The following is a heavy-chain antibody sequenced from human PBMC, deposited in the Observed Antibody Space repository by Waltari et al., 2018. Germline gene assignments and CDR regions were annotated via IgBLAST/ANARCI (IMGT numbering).Heavy chain of an antibody. J-gene: IGHJ4*02. CDR2: IHYRGNN. Sequence: QLQLQESGPGLVQPSETLSLTCSVSGGSISSGSNYWAWIRQPPGKGLEWIGSIHYRGNNYYNPSLKSRVTMSVDTSENQFSLRLNSVTAADTAVYYCARVGGSSAWYVFDNWGQGTLVTVSS. V-gene: IGHV4-39*01. D-gene: IGHD6-19*01. CDR1: GGSISSGSNY. CDR3: ARVGGSSAWYVFDN.